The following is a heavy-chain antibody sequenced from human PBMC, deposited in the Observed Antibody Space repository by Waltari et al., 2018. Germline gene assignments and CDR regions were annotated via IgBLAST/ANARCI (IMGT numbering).Heavy chain of an antibody. Sequence: QVQLVQSGPEVKKTGASVKVSCKDSGASCNATFVLWWRQVPGQGPQWMGWVTPKSGATKYAPKFQGRVSMTRDTSITTLYLELSSLRSDDTAIYYCARGLQTRKSGTYLNPFDLWGQGTKVTVSS. CDR2: VTPKSGAT. D-gene: IGHD1-26*01. V-gene: IGHV1-2*02. CDR1: GASCNATF. CDR3: ARGLQTRKSGTYLNPFDL. J-gene: IGHJ3*01.